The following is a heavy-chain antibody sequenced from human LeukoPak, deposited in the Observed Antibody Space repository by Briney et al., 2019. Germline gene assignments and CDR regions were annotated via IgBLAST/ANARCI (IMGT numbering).Heavy chain of an antibody. D-gene: IGHD1-26*01. CDR2: IYYSGST. J-gene: IGHJ4*02. CDR1: GGSISSYY. V-gene: IGHV4-59*01. CDR3: AREIVGATFDY. Sequence: SETLSLTCTVSGGSISSYYWSWIRQPPGKGLEWIGYIYYSGSTNYNPSLRSRVTISVDTSKNQFSLKLSSVTAADTAVYYCAREIVGATFDYWGQGTLVTVSS.